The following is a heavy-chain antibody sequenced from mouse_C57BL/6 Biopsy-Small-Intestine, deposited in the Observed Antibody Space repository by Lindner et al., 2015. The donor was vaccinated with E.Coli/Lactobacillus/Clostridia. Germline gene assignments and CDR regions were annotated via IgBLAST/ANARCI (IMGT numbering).Heavy chain of an antibody. CDR1: GDNFRSYV. V-gene: IGHV1-81*01. CDR2: IVPMFGKP. J-gene: IGHJ4*01. CDR3: ARVWPERGIAVTGTDY. Sequence: SVKVSCKASGDNFRSYVVNWVRQAPGQGLEWIGGIVPMFGKPKYAQKFQGRVTITADESTSTAYVELTNLRSEDTAVYYCARVWPERGIAVTGTDYWGQGTLVTVSS. D-gene: IGHD2-13*01.